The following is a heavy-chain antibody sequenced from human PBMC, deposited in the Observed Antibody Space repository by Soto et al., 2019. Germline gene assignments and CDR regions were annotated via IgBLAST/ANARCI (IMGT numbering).Heavy chain of an antibody. D-gene: IGHD1-26*01. CDR2: VSHSGST. Sequence: QVQLQQWGAGLLKPSETLSLTCAVYGGSFSDYYWSWIRQTPEKGLEWIGEVSHSGSTTYNPSLKNRVTIPIHTSKNQFSLTLNSVTAADTAMYFCAREEPASRHHDYWGQGNLVTVSS. CDR1: GGSFSDYY. J-gene: IGHJ4*02. CDR3: AREEPASRHHDY. V-gene: IGHV4-34*02.